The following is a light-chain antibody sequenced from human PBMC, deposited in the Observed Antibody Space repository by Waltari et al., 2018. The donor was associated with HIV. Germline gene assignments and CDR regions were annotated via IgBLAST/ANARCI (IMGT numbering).Light chain of an antibody. CDR3: ESADNSGTYWV. J-gene: IGLJ3*02. CDR2: KDS. Sequence: SYELTQPPSVSVSPGQTAKITCSGDALPSQSAHWFHHKPGQAPLLVIYKDSQRPSGIPERFSGSHSGTTVTLTISGVQAEDEADYYCESADNSGTYWVFGGGTKLTVL. CDR1: ALPSQS. V-gene: IGLV3-25*03.